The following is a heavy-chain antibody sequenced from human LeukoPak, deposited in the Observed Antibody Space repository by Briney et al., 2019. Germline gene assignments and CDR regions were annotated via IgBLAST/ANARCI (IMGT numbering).Heavy chain of an antibody. V-gene: IGHV1-8*01. CDR2: MNPNSGNT. J-gene: IGHJ4*02. CDR1: GYTFTSYD. Sequence: ASVKVSCKASGYTFTSYDINWVRQATGQGLEWMGWMNPNSGNTGYAQKFQGRVTMTRNTSISTAYMELSSLRSEDTAVYYCARGVAAAKTYYFDYWGQGTLVTVSS. CDR3: ARGVAAAKTYYFDY. D-gene: IGHD6-13*01.